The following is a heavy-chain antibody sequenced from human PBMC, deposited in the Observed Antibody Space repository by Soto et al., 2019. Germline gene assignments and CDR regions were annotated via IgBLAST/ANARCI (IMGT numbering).Heavy chain of an antibody. J-gene: IGHJ3*02. Sequence: QVQLQESGQGLVKPSQTLSLTCTVSAGSIRNDNFYWSFLRPRPGKGLGWNGFITYSGYTAYHPSLESRVFIAVDPSNRQFSLTLNSVTAADTAVYCCARDLEGIVIGRGAFGIFVRGTLVTVSS. CDR3: ARDLEGIVIGRGAFGI. CDR2: ITYSGYT. D-gene: IGHD2-21*01. CDR1: AGSIRNDNFY. V-gene: IGHV4-31*03.